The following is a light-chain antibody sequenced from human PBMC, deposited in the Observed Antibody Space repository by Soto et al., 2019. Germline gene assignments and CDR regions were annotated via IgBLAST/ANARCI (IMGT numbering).Light chain of an antibody. CDR1: QSVSSN. CDR3: QQYNNWPTYT. V-gene: IGKV3-15*01. CDR2: GSS. J-gene: IGKJ2*01. Sequence: EIVMTQSPATLSVSPGERATLSCRASQSVSSNLAWYQQKPGQAPRLLIYGSSTRATGIPARFSGSWSGTAFTLTSSSLQSEDFALYYCQQYNNWPTYTFGQGTKLESK.